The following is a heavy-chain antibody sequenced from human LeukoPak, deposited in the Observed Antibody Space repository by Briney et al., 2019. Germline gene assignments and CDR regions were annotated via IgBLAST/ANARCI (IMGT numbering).Heavy chain of an antibody. V-gene: IGHV3-48*02. D-gene: IGHD3-3*01. J-gene: IGHJ6*02. CDR3: ARDVAYDFWSGYFSAHYGMDV. CDR1: GFTFSSYS. CDR2: ISSSSTI. Sequence: GGSLRLSCAASGFTFSSYSMNRVRQAPGKGLEWVSYISSSSTIYYADSVKGRFTISRDNAKNSLYLQMNSLRDEDTAVYYCARDVAYDFWSGYFSAHYGMDVWGQGTTVTVS.